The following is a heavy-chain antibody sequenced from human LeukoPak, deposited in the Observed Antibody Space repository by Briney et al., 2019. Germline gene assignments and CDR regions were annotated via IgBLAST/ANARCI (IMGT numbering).Heavy chain of an antibody. CDR3: ARGPAVYCSSTSCYRNPYYYYYMDV. CDR2: INPNSGGT. V-gene: IGHV1-2*02. CDR1: GYTFTGYY. Sequence: ASVKVSCKASGYTFTGYYMHWVRQSPGQGLEWMGWINPNSGGTNYAQKFQGRVTMTRDTSISTAYMELSRLRSDDTAVYYCARGPAVYCSSTSCYRNPYYYYYMDVWGKGTTVTVSS. J-gene: IGHJ6*03. D-gene: IGHD2-2*02.